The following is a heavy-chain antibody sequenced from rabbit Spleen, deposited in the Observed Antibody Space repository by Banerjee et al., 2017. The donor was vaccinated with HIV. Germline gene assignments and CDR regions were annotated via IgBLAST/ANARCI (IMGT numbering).Heavy chain of an antibody. V-gene: IGHV1S40*01. D-gene: IGHD1-1*01. CDR2: TYTTDTRT. Sequence: QSLEESGGDLVQPGASLTLTCTASGFSFSSSYYMCWVRQAPGKGLEWIACTYTTDTRTWYASWVNGRFTISKTSSTTVTLQMTSLTAADTATYFCARTPDTSGRSVYWNRLDLWGQGTLVTVS. J-gene: IGHJ3*01. CDR1: GFSFSSSYY. CDR3: ARTPDTSGRSVYWNRLDL.